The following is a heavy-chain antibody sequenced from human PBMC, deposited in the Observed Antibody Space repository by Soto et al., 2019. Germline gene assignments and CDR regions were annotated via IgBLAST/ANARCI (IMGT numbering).Heavy chain of an antibody. CDR2: ISGSGGST. CDR1: GFTLSSYA. Sequence: GRSLRLSCAASGFTLSSYAMSWVRQAPGKGLEWVSAISGSGGSTYYADSVKGRFTISRDNSKNTLYLQMNSLRAEDTAVYYCAKDVAYYDILTGYYGPRSMDVWGQGTTVTVSS. J-gene: IGHJ6*02. CDR3: AKDVAYYDILTGYYGPRSMDV. V-gene: IGHV3-23*01. D-gene: IGHD3-9*01.